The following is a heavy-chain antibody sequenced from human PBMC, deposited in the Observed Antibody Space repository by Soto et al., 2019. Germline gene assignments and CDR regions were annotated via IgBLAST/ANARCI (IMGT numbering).Heavy chain of an antibody. J-gene: IGHJ5*02. V-gene: IGHV4-31*03. CDR3: ATGVGSSSWFGWFDP. CDR1: GGSISSGGYY. Sequence: LSLTCTVSGGSISSGGYYWSWIRQHPGKGLEWIGYIYYSGSTYYNPSLKSRVTISVDTSKNQFSLKLSSVTAADTAVYYCATGVGSSSWFGWFDPWGQGTLVTV. CDR2: IYYSGST. D-gene: IGHD6-13*01.